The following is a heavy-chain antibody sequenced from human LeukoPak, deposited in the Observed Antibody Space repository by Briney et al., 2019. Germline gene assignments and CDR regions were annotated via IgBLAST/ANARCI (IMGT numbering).Heavy chain of an antibody. J-gene: IGHJ4*02. Sequence: GEYLRLSCAASGFTFSSYAMSWVRQAPGKGLEWDSGISTSGASSSYADSVKGRFTISRDNPRNTLYMQMNSLRAEDTALYYCAIMHPYYDGSGYWVQWGQGTLVTVSS. D-gene: IGHD3-22*01. CDR3: AIMHPYYDGSGYWVQ. CDR1: GFTFSSYA. V-gene: IGHV3-23*01. CDR2: ISTSGASS.